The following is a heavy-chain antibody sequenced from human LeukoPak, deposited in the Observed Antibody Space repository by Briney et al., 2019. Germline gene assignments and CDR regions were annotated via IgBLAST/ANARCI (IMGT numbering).Heavy chain of an antibody. Sequence: PGGSLRLSCAASGFTFDDYAMHWVRQPAGKGLEWIGRIYTSGSTNYNPSLKSRVTMSLDTSKNQFSLKLSSVTAADTAVYYCARAETNPRDTSGWYGNYFDYWGQGTLVTVSS. V-gene: IGHV4-4*07. CDR2: IYTSGST. J-gene: IGHJ4*02. CDR3: ARAETNPRDTSGWYGNYFDY. CDR1: GFTFDDYA. D-gene: IGHD6-19*01.